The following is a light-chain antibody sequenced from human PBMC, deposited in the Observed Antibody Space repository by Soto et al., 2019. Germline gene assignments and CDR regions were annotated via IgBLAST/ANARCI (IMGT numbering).Light chain of an antibody. CDR1: QSVSSN. CDR3: QQYNSWPAFT. J-gene: IGKJ3*01. Sequence: EIVMTQSPATLSVSPGERATLSCRASQSVSSNLAWYQQKPGQAPRLLIYGTSSRATGVPARFSGSGSGTEFTLTIISLQSEDFVVYYCQQYNSWPAFTFGPGTKVDIK. CDR2: GTS. V-gene: IGKV3-15*01.